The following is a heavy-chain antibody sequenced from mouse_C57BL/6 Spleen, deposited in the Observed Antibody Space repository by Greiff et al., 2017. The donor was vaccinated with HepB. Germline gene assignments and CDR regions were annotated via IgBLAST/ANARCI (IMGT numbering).Heavy chain of an antibody. Sequence: QVQLKQPGAELVKPGASVKMSCKASGYTFTSYWITWVKQRPGQGLEWIGDIYPGSGSTNYNEKFKSKATLTVDTSSSTAYMQLSSLTSEDSAVYYCARSYYSDNEIYYYAMDYWGQGTSVTVSS. D-gene: IGHD2-12*01. J-gene: IGHJ4*01. CDR1: GYTFTSYW. CDR3: ARSYYSDNEIYYYAMDY. V-gene: IGHV1-55*01. CDR2: IYPGSGST.